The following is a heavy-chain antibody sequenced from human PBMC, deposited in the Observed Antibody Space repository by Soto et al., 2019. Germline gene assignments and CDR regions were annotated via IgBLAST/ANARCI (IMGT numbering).Heavy chain of an antibody. J-gene: IGHJ6*02. CDR3: ARDFGYRWYEYSYGMDV. V-gene: IGHV1-69*12. CDR2: IIPIFGTA. CDR1: GGTFSSYA. Sequence: QVQLVQSGAEVKKPGSSVKVSCKASGGTFSSYAISWVRQAPGQGLEWMGGIIPIFGTANYAQKFQGRVTITADDSTSTAYMEMSSMGSEDKAVYYCARDFGYRWYEYSYGMDVWGQGTTVTVSS. D-gene: IGHD5-12*01.